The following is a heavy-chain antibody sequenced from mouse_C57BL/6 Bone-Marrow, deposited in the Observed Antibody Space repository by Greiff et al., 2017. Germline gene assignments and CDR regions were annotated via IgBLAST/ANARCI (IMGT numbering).Heavy chain of an antibody. CDR2: IDPEDGDT. CDR3: ANFYFDY. CDR1: GFNIKDYY. J-gene: IGHJ2*01. Sequence: EVQLQQSGAELVRPGASVKLSCTASGFNIKDYYMHWVKQRPEQGLEWIGRIDPEDGDTEYAPKFQGQATMTADTSSNTAYLQLSSLTSEGTTVYYCANFYFDYWGQGTTLTVSS. V-gene: IGHV14-1*01.